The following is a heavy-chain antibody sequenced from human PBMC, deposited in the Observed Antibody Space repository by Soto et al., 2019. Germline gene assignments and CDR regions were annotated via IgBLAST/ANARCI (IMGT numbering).Heavy chain of an antibody. CDR1: GFTFSSYT. Sequence: EVQLLESGGGLVQPGGSLRLSCAASGFTFSSYTMSWVRQAPGKGLEWVSAISGSGGSTYYADSVKGRFTISRDNSKNTLYLQMNSLRAEDTAVYYCAKDLRGWGSSSGEGAGGEKFDYWGQGTLVTVSS. CDR2: ISGSGGST. J-gene: IGHJ4*02. CDR3: AKDLRGWGSSSGEGAGGEKFDY. V-gene: IGHV3-23*01. D-gene: IGHD6-6*01.